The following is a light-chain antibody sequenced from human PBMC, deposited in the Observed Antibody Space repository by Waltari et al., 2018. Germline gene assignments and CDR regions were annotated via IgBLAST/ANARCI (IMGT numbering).Light chain of an antibody. J-gene: IGKJ4*01. V-gene: IGKV3-11*01. CDR2: DTS. CDR3: QQRHNWPLT. Sequence: EIVLTQSPATLSLSPGERPTLSCRASQRVRSYLAWYQQKPGQAPRLLIYDTSNRASGIPARFSGSGSGTDFSLSISSLEPEDFAVYYCQQRHNWPLTFGGGTKVEIK. CDR1: QRVRSY.